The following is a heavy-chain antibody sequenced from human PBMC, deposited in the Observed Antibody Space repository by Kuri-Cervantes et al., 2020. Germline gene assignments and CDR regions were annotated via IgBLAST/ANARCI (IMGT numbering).Heavy chain of an antibody. CDR1: GFTVSSNY. V-gene: IGHV3-53*01. CDR2: IYSGGST. Sequence: GESLKISCAASGFTVSSNYMSWVRQAPGKGLEWVSVIYSGGSTYYADSVKGRFTISRDNSKNTLYLQMNSLRAEDTAVYYCARGRYYYGSGSYYPWGQGTLVTVSS. J-gene: IGHJ5*02. D-gene: IGHD3-10*01. CDR3: ARGRYYYGSGSYYP.